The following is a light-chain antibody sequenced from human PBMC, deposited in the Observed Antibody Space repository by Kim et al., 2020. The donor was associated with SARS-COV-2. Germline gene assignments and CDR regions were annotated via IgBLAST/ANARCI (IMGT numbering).Light chain of an antibody. V-gene: IGKV4-1*01. CDR1: QSVLYSSNNKNY. J-gene: IGKJ1*01. CDR2: WAS. Sequence: DIVMTQSPDSLAVSLGERATINCKSSQSVLYSSNNKNYLAWYQQKPGQPPKLLIYWASTRESGVPDRFSGSGSGTDFTLTISSLQAEDVAVYYCQQYYTTPWTVVQGAKVDIK. CDR3: QQYYTTPWT.